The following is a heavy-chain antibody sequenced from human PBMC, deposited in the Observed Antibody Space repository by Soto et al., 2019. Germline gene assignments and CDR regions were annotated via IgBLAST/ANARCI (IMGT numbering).Heavy chain of an antibody. Sequence: ETLSLTCTVSGGSISSRGSYWGWIRPPPGKGLEWIGSFHYSGSTYYNPSLKSRVTISVDMSKNQFSLKLNSVTAADTAVYYCARARWYDAFDVWGQGTVVT. CDR3: ARARWYDAFDV. V-gene: IGHV4-39*07. D-gene: IGHD2-15*01. CDR1: GGSISSRGSY. J-gene: IGHJ3*01. CDR2: FHYSGST.